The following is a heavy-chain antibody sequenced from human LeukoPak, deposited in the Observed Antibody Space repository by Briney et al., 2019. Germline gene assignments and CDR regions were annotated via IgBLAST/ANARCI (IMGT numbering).Heavy chain of an antibody. CDR3: ARDKSYGDSEDY. V-gene: IGHV3-7*05. J-gene: IGHJ4*02. D-gene: IGHD4-17*01. Sequence: GGSLRLSCAASGFTFSNYWMSWVRQAPGKGLEWVANIKQDGSEKYFVDSVKGRFTICRDNAKKSLYLQMNTLRVEDTAVYYCARDKSYGDSEDYWGQGTLVTVSS. CDR2: IKQDGSEK. CDR1: GFTFSNYW.